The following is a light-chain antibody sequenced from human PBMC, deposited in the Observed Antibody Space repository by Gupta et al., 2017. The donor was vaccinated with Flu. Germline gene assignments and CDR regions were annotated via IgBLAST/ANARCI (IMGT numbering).Light chain of an antibody. CDR2: GAS. J-gene: IGKJ2*01. V-gene: IGKV3-20*01. CDR1: QSVSSSY. CDR3: QQYGSSPYT. Sequence: GTLSLSPGEKATLSCRASQSVSSSYLAWYQQKPGQAPRLLIYGASSRATGIPDRFSGSGSGTDFTLTISRLEPEDFAVYYCQQYGSSPYTFGQGTKLEIK.